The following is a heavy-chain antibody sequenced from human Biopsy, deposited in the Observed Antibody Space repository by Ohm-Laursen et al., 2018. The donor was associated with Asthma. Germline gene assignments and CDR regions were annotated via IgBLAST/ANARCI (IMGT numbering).Heavy chain of an antibody. CDR3: AKDVFPGWELRRGPDY. Sequence: SLRLSCAASGFTFSNYGMHWVRQAPGKGLDWVAVISFDGSHKNYTDSVKGRFTISRDNSRNTLHLQMNSLRAEDTAVYYCAKDVFPGWELRRGPDYWGQGTLVTVSS. CDR2: ISFDGSHK. CDR1: GFTFSNYG. J-gene: IGHJ4*02. V-gene: IGHV3-30*18. D-gene: IGHD1-26*01.